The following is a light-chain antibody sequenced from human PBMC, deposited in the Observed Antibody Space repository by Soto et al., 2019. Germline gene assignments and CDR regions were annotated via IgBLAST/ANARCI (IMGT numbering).Light chain of an antibody. J-gene: IGLJ7*01. CDR1: SSDVGSHNL. Sequence: QSVLTQPASVSGSPGQSVTISCTGTSSDVGSHNLVSWYQQHPGQAPKLMIYEVTKRPLGVSTRFSASKSGNTASLTISGLQAEDEADYYCCSYGGSRAVFGGRTQLTVL. CDR2: EVT. V-gene: IGLV2-23*02. CDR3: CSYGGSRAV.